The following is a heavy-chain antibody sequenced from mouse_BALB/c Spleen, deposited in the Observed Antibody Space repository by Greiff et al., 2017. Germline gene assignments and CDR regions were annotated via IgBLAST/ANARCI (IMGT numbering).Heavy chain of an antibody. CDR2: ISSGGST. CDR1: GFTFSSYA. D-gene: IGHD1-1*01. CDR3: ARDYLHWYFDV. J-gene: IGHJ1*01. V-gene: IGHV5-6-5*01. Sequence: DVKLVESGGGLVKPGGSLKLSCAASGFTFSSYAMSWVRQTPEKRLEWVASISSGGSTYYPDSVKGRFTISRDNARNILYLQMSSLRSEDTAMYYCARDYLHWYFDVWGAGTTVTVSS.